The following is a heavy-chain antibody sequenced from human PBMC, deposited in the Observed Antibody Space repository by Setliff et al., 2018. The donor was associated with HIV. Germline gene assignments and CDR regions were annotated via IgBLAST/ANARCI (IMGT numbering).Heavy chain of an antibody. CDR1: GGTFSDFR. CDR2: INPNSGGT. D-gene: IGHD3-22*01. V-gene: IGHV1-2*02. CDR3: AKFWGLLLDDAFDI. J-gene: IGHJ3*02. Sequence: ASVKVSCKASGGTFSDFRITWVRQAPGQGLEWMGWINPNSGGTNYAQKFQGRVTMNRDTSISTAYMELSRLRSDDTAVYYCAKFWGLLLDDAFDIWGQGTMVTVSS.